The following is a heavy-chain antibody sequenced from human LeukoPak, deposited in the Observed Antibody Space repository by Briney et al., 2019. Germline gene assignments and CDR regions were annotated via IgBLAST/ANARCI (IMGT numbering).Heavy chain of an antibody. CDR2: ISGVGIST. CDR1: GFSLRNYA. Sequence: GGSLRVSCTASGFSLRNYAMSWVRQAPGKGLEWVSTISGVGISTYYADSVKGRFTVSRDNSRNTLYLQMHSLGAEDTAVYYCAKDYYYDSRGYYDSSHWYFDLWGRGTLVTLSS. D-gene: IGHD3-22*01. V-gene: IGHV3-23*01. CDR3: AKDYYYDSRGYYDSSHWYFDL. J-gene: IGHJ2*01.